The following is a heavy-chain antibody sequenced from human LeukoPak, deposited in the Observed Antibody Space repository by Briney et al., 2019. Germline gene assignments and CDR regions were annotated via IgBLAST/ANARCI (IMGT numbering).Heavy chain of an antibody. Sequence: GGSLRLSCAASGFTFSSYGMIWVRQAPGKGLEWVSAISGRGGSTYYADSVKGRFTISRDNSKNTLYLQMNSLRAEDTAVYYCAKDRSPGIQLWLRAYYFDYWGQGTLVTVSS. CDR2: ISGRGGST. D-gene: IGHD5-18*01. CDR3: AKDRSPGIQLWLRAYYFDY. CDR1: GFTFSSYG. V-gene: IGHV3-23*01. J-gene: IGHJ4*02.